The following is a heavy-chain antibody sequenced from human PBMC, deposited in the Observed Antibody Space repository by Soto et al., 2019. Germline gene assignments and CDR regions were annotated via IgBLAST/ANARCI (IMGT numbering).Heavy chain of an antibody. Sequence: GGSLRLSCAASGFTFDTYAMAWVRQTPRKGLDWVSSISLAGDHTYYANAVEGRFTITRDSSENTVYLQMNSLRAEDTAVYFCAKGYDRYGSGYEGFDTWGQGTLVTVSS. CDR2: ISLAGDHT. V-gene: IGHV3-23*01. J-gene: IGHJ4*02. CDR3: AKGYDRYGSGYEGFDT. D-gene: IGHD5-12*01. CDR1: GFTFDTYA.